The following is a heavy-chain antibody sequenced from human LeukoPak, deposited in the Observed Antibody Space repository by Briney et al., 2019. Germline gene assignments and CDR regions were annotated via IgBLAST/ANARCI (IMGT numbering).Heavy chain of an antibody. CDR1: GGSISSSSYY. D-gene: IGHD5-18*01. CDR3: ARHYRGYSYGPYFDY. V-gene: IGHV4-39*01. J-gene: IGHJ4*02. Sequence: SETLSLTCTVSGGSISSSSYYWGWIRQPPGKGLEWIGSIYYSGSTYYNPSLKSRVTISVDTSKNQFSLKLSSVTAADTAVYYCARHYRGYSYGPYFDYWGQGTLVTVSS. CDR2: IYYSGST.